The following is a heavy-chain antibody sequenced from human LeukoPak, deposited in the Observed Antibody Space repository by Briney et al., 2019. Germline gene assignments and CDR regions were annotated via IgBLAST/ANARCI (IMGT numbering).Heavy chain of an antibody. V-gene: IGHV3-48*02. D-gene: IGHD3-10*01. J-gene: IGHJ4*02. Sequence: PGGSLRLSCTASGFTFSSYSMNWVRQAPGKGLEWVSYISSSGTAIYYADSVKGRFPISRDNAKNSLYLQMNSLRDEDTAVDYCARDNGAYGSGSVFDYWGQGTLVTVSS. CDR2: ISSSGTAI. CDR3: ARDNGAYGSGSVFDY. CDR1: GFTFSSYS.